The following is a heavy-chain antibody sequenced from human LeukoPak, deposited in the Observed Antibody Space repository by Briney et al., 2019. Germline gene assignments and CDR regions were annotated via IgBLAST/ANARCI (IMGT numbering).Heavy chain of an antibody. CDR3: ARTRIAAADY. Sequence: GGSLRLSCAASGFTVSSIYMSWVRQAPGKGLEWVSVVYSGGSTYYADSVKGRFTISRDNSKNTLYLQMNSLRAEDTAVYYCARTRIAAADYWGQGTLVTVSS. V-gene: IGHV3-66*02. J-gene: IGHJ1*01. CDR1: GFTVSSIY. CDR2: VYSGGST. D-gene: IGHD6-13*01.